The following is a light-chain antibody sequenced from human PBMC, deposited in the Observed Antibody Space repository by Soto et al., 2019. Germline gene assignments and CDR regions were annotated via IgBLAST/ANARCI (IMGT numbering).Light chain of an antibody. CDR1: SSDVGGYNY. J-gene: IGLJ2*01. V-gene: IGLV2-14*01. Sequence: QSALTQPASVSGSPGQSITISCNGTSSDVGGYNYVSWYQQHPGKAPKLMIYDVSNRPSGVSNRFSGSKSGNTASLTISGRQAEDEADYYCSSFTSSSTLGFGGGTKLTVL. CDR2: DVS. CDR3: SSFTSSSTLG.